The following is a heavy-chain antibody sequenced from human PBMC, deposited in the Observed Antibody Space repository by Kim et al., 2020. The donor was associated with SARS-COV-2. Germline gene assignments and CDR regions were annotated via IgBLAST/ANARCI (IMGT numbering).Heavy chain of an antibody. CDR3: VRDRMGCAFYI. D-gene: IGHD3-16*01. CDR2: ITKGRNII. J-gene: IGHJ3*02. CDR1: GFTFSAYY. V-gene: IGHV3-48*02. Sequence: GGSLRLSCATSGFTFSAYYMNWVRQVPGKGLEWLSCITKGRNIIYYADSVKGRFTTSRDNAKNSLHLQMNSLKDDDTAIYHCVRDRMGCAFYIWCQGTL.